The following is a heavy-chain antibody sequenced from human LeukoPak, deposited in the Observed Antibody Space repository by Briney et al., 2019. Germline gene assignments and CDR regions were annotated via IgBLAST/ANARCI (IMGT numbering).Heavy chain of an antibody. D-gene: IGHD3-3*01. CDR3: ARVNASYYDFWSGYSYNWFDP. Sequence: GGSLRLSCAASGFTFSNYSMNWVRQAPGKGLEWVSYISSSSSTIYYADSVKGRFTISRDNAKNSLYLQMNSLGAEDTAVYYCARVNASYYDFWSGYSYNWFDPWGQGTLVTVSS. CDR2: ISSSSSTI. CDR1: GFTFSNYS. J-gene: IGHJ5*02. V-gene: IGHV3-48*01.